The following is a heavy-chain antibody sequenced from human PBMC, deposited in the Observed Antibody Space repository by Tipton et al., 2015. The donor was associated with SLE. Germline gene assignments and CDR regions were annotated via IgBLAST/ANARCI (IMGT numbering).Heavy chain of an antibody. CDR3: ARVGYCSGGSCNGQGDAFDI. CDR1: GGSISSGSYY. V-gene: IGHV4-61*02. J-gene: IGHJ3*02. D-gene: IGHD2-15*01. Sequence: TLSLTCTVSGGSISSGSYYWSWIRQPAGEGLEWIGRIYTSGSTNYNPSLKSRVTISVDTSKNQFSLKLSSVTAADTAVYYCARVGYCSGGSCNGQGDAFDIWGQGTMVTVSS. CDR2: IYTSGST.